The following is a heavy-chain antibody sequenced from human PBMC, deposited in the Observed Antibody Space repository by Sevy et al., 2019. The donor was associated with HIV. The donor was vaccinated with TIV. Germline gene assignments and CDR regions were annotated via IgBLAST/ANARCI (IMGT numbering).Heavy chain of an antibody. V-gene: IGHV4-59*01. D-gene: IGHD1-20*01. Sequence: SETLSLTCTVSGGSIITYYWSWIRQAPGKGLEWIGDIYNSGRTNYNPSLKSRVTISIDTSKNHFFLKLSSVTAADTAVYYSARVGYNWNDVGYWGQGTLVTVSS. J-gene: IGHJ4*02. CDR2: IYNSGRT. CDR1: GGSIITYY. CDR3: ARVGYNWNDVGY.